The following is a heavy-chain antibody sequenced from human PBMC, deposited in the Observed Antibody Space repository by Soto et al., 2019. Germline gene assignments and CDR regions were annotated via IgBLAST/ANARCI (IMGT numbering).Heavy chain of an antibody. CDR1: GFTFSSYA. D-gene: IGHD2-21*01. J-gene: IGHJ4*02. V-gene: IGHV3-23*01. CDR3: AKGGDCGGDCPRGANDY. CDR2: ISGSGGST. Sequence: GGSLRLSCAASGFTFSSYAMSWVRQAPGKGLEWVSAISGSGGSTYYADSVKGRFTISRDNSKNTLYLQMNSLRAEDTAVYYCAKGGDCGGDCPRGANDYWGQGTLVTVSS.